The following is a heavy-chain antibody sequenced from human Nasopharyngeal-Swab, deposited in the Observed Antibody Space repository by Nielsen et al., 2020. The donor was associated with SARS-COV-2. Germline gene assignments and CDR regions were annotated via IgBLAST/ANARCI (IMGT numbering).Heavy chain of an antibody. D-gene: IGHD6-19*01. V-gene: IGHV1-46*01. CDR2: INPSGGST. CDR3: ARDLTKSIAVPGNYYYGMDV. CDR1: GYTFTSYY. J-gene: IGHJ6*02. Sequence: ASVKVSCKASGYTFTSYYMHWVRQAPGQGLEWMVIINPSGGSTSYAQKFQGRVTMTRDTSTSTVYMELSSLRSEDTAVYYCARDLTKSIAVPGNYYYGMDVWGQGTTVTVCS.